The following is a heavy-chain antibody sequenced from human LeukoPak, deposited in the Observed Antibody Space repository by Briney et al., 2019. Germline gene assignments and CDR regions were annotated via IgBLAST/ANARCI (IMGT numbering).Heavy chain of an antibody. CDR3: ARGGATYYDILTGYYGSGSYVVAAFDI. D-gene: IGHD3-9*01. Sequence: GASVKVSCKASGYTFTSYDINWVRQATGQGLEWMGWMNHNRGNTGYAQKFQGRVTMTRNTSISTAYMELSSLRSEDTAVYYCARGGATYYDILTGYYGSGSYVVAAFDIWGQGTMVTVSS. V-gene: IGHV1-8*01. CDR1: GYTFTSYD. J-gene: IGHJ3*02. CDR2: MNHNRGNT.